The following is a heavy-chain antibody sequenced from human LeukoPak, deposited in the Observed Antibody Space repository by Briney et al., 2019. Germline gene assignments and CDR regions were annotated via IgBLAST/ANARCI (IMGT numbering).Heavy chain of an antibody. CDR3: AKPYSGSYAFFFDY. CDR1: GFTLSSYG. D-gene: IGHD1-26*01. CDR2: IRYDGSNK. Sequence: GGSLRLSCAASGFTLSSYGMHWVRQAPGKGLEWVAFIRYDGSNKYYAGSVKGRFTISRDNSKNTLYLQMNSLRAEDTAVYYCAKPYSGSYAFFFDYWGQGTLVTVSS. V-gene: IGHV3-30*02. J-gene: IGHJ4*02.